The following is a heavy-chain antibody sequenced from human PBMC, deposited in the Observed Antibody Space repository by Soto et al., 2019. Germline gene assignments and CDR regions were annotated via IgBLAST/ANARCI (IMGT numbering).Heavy chain of an antibody. D-gene: IGHD3-22*01. Sequence: ASVKVSCKASGYTFTSYGISWVRQAPGQGLEWMGWISAYNGNTNYAQKLQGRVTMTTDTSTSTAYMELRSLRSDDTAVYYCAREGLYDSSGQYDAFDIWGQGTMVTVSS. CDR3: AREGLYDSSGQYDAFDI. CDR2: ISAYNGNT. J-gene: IGHJ3*02. V-gene: IGHV1-18*01. CDR1: GYTFTSYG.